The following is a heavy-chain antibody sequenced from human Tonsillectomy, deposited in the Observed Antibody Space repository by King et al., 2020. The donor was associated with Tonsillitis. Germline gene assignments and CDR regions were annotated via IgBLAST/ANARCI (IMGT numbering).Heavy chain of an antibody. D-gene: IGHD2-2*01. CDR3: ATRGGYCTTTSCYGAGGAFDI. Sequence: LVESGGGVVQPGGSLRLSCAASGFALSSYGMHWVRQAPGKGLEWVAFIRYDGNIEYHAESVKGRFTIYRDNSKNTLYLQMNSLRTEDTAVYYWATRGGYCTTTSCYGAGGAFDIWGQGTLVTVSS. CDR1: GFALSSYG. CDR2: IRYDGNIE. J-gene: IGHJ3*02. V-gene: IGHV3-30*02.